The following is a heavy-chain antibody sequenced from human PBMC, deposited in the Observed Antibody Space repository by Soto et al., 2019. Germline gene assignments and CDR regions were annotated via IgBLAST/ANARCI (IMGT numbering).Heavy chain of an antibody. CDR1: GCSISSCSYY. J-gene: IGHJ4*02. CDR3: ASGGIAVDDAFDY. CDR2: IYYSGST. D-gene: IGHD6-19*01. V-gene: IGHV4-39*07. Sequence: SEALSLTCPFSGCSISSCSYYWGWIRQSPGKGLEWIGEIYYSGSTYYNPSLKSRVTISVDTSKNQCSLKLSSVTAADTAVYYCASGGIAVDDAFDYWGQGTLVTVFS.